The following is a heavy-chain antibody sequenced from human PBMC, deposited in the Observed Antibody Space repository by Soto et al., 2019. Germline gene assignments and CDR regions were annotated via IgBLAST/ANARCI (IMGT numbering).Heavy chain of an antibody. D-gene: IGHD5-18*01. CDR2: IYYSGST. V-gene: IGHV4-31*03. J-gene: IGHJ4*02. Sequence: TSETLSLTCTVSGGSISSGGYYRSWIRQRPGKGLEWIGYIYYSGSTYYNPSLKSRVTISVDTSKNQFSLKLSSVTAADTAVYYCARSGYSYGPNPLLYWGQGTLVTVSS. CDR3: ARSGYSYGPNPLLY. CDR1: GGSISSGGYY.